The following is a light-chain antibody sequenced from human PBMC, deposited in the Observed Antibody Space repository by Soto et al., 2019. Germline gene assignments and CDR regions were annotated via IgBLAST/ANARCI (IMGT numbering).Light chain of an antibody. CDR1: QGIGSY. V-gene: IGKV1-9*01. J-gene: IGKJ5*01. CDR2: AAS. Sequence: LLTQSPSSLSASVGDRVTITCRASQGIGSYLAWYQQEPGKAPKLLIYAASTLQTGVPSRFSGSGSRTDFTLSISSLQPEDFATYYCQQLGSYPITFGQGTRLEIK. CDR3: QQLGSYPIT.